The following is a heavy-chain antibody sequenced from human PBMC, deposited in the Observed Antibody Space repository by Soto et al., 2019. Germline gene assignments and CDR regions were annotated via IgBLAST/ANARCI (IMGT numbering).Heavy chain of an antibody. D-gene: IGHD4-17*01. CDR1: GFTFSSYG. CDR3: ARGSPLYGDHDAFDI. J-gene: IGHJ3*02. Sequence: QVQLVESGGGVVQPGRSLRLSCAASGFTFSSYGMHWVRQAPGKGLEWVAVISYDGSNKYYADSVKGRFTISRDNSKNTLYLQMNSLRAEDTAVYYCARGSPLYGDHDAFDIRGQGTMVTVSS. V-gene: IGHV3-30*03. CDR2: ISYDGSNK.